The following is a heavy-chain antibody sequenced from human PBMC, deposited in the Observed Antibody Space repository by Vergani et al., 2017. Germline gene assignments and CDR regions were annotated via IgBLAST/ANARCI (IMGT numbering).Heavy chain of an antibody. CDR2: ISGSGCST. V-gene: IGHV3-23*01. CDR3: AKAASITMVRGAGDAFDI. J-gene: IGHJ3*02. CDR1: GFTFSSYA. Sequence: EVQLLESGGGLVQPGGSLRLSCAASGFTFSSYAMSWVRQAPGKGLEWVSAISGSGCSTYYADSVKGRFTISRDNSKNTLYLQMNSLRAEDTAVYYCAKAASITMVRGAGDAFDIWGQGTMVTVSA. D-gene: IGHD3-10*01.